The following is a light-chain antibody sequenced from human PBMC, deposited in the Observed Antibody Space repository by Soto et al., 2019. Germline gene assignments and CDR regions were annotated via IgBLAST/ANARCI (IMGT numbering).Light chain of an antibody. CDR3: ETWGSNYRV. J-gene: IGLJ2*01. CDR2: LEGRGSY. CDR1: SQNSSYI. Sequence: QLVLTQSSSASASLGSSVKLTCTLSSQNSSYIIAWHQQQPGKAPRYLMKLEGRGSYNKGSGVPDRFSGSSSGADRYLTISNLQFEDEADYFCETWGSNYRVFGGGTKLTVL. V-gene: IGLV4-60*02.